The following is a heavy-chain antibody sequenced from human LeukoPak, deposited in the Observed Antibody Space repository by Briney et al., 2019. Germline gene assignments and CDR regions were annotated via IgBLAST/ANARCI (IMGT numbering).Heavy chain of an antibody. CDR2: IYYSGST. Sequence: SEALSLTCTVSGGSINSSSYYWGWIRQPPGKGLEWIGCIYYSGSTNYNPSLKSRVTISVDTSKNQFSLKLSSVTAADTAVYYCAGDRYYYDSSGYYFDYWGQGTLVTVSS. CDR1: GGSINSSSYY. J-gene: IGHJ4*02. V-gene: IGHV4-61*01. D-gene: IGHD3-22*01. CDR3: AGDRYYYDSSGYYFDY.